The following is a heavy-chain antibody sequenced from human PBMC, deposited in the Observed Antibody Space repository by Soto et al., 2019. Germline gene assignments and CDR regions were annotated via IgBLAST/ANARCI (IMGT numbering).Heavy chain of an antibody. J-gene: IGHJ3*02. CDR1: GFTLRSHT. D-gene: IGHD6-19*01. Sequence: PGGSLRLSCAASGFTLRSHTMHWVRQAPGKGLEWVAVISYDGNNKYYADSVKGRFTISRDNSKNTLYLEMNSLRAEDTAVFHCAKDSSGWYDGAFDIWGQGTMVTVSS. CDR3: AKDSSGWYDGAFDI. CDR2: ISYDGNNK. V-gene: IGHV3-30-3*02.